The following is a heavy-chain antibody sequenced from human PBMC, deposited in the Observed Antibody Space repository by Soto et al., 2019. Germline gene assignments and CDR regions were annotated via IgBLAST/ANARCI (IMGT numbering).Heavy chain of an antibody. D-gene: IGHD6-6*01. Sequence: VKDSCNACGGAFTCYTLCSLRHAPRQGLEWMGRIIPILGIANYAQKFQGRVTITADKSTSTAYMELSSLRSEDTAVYYCLRDPIAPFSSIAAQPGFDPWGQGTSVTVSS. CDR2: IIPILGIA. V-gene: IGHV1-69*04. J-gene: IGHJ5*02. CDR3: LRDPIAPFSSIAAQPGFDP. CDR1: GGAFTCYT.